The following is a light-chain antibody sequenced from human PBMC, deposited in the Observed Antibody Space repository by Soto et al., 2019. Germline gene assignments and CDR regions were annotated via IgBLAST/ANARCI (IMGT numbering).Light chain of an antibody. CDR3: QQYNNWRT. J-gene: IGKJ1*01. CDR1: RSVSSY. V-gene: IGKV3D-15*01. CDR2: DAS. Sequence: EIALTKSPATVSLAPGDPATQSRRATRSVSSYLAWYQQKPGPAPRLLIYDASTRATGIPARFSGSGSGTEFTLTIRSLQSEDFAVYYCQQYNNWRTFGQGTTVDIK.